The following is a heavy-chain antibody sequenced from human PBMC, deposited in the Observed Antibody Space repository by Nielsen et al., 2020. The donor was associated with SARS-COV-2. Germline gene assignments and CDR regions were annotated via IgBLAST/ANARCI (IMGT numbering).Heavy chain of an antibody. V-gene: IGHV1-69*13. Sequence: SVKVSCKASGGTFSSYAISWVRQAPGQGLEWMGGIIPIFGTANYAQKFQGRVTITADESTSTAYMELSSLRSEDTAVYYCARGRSIRLRELSFGYYGMDVWGQGTTVTVSS. D-gene: IGHD3-16*02. CDR2: IIPIFGTA. J-gene: IGHJ6*02. CDR3: ARGRSIRLRELSFGYYGMDV. CDR1: GGTFSSYA.